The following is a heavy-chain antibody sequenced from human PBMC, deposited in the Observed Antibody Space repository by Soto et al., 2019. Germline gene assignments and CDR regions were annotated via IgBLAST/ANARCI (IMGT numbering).Heavy chain of an antibody. CDR1: GGSFSGYY. D-gene: IGHD2-15*01. Sequence: QVQLQQWGAGLLKPSETLSLTCAVYGGSFSGYYWSWIRQPPGKGLEWIGEINHSGSTNYNPSLKSRVTISVDTSKNQFSLKLSSVTAADTAVYYCARSPRVTIVVVAARGDWFDPWGQGTLVAVSS. V-gene: IGHV4-34*01. CDR3: ARSPRVTIVVVAARGDWFDP. J-gene: IGHJ5*02. CDR2: INHSGST.